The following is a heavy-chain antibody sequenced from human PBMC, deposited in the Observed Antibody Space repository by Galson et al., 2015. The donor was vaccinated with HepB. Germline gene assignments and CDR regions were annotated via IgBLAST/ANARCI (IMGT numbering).Heavy chain of an antibody. CDR2: IFSNDEK. CDR3: ARMGLYSSSWYPGDFDY. Sequence: ALVKPTQTLTLTCTVSGFSLSNARMGVSWIRQPPGKALEWLAHIFSNDEKSYGTSLKSRLTISKDTSKSQVVLTMTNMDPVDTATYYCARMGLYSSSWYPGDFDYWGQGTLVTVSS. V-gene: IGHV2-26*01. CDR1: GFSLSNARMG. D-gene: IGHD6-13*01. J-gene: IGHJ4*02.